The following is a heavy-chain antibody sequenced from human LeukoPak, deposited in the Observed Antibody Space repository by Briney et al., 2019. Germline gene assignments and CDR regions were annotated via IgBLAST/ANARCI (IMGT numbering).Heavy chain of an antibody. Sequence: GGSLRLSCAASGFTFSSYGMHWVRQAPGKGLEWVAFIRYDGSKKYYADSVKGRFTISRDNSKNTLYLQMNSLRAEDTAVYYCAKDHVQYCGGDCYSGYWGQGTLVTVSS. CDR1: GFTFSSYG. J-gene: IGHJ4*02. V-gene: IGHV3-30*02. CDR2: IRYDGSKK. D-gene: IGHD2-21*02. CDR3: AKDHVQYCGGDCYSGY.